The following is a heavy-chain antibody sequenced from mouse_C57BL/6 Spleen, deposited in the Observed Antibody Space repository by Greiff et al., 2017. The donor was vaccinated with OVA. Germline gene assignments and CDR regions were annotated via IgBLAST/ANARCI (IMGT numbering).Heavy chain of an antibody. Sequence: QVQLQQSGTELVKPGASVKLSCKASGYTFTSYWMHWVKQRPGQGLEWIGNINPSNGGTNYNEKFKSKATLTVDKSASTAYMQLSSLTSEDSAVYYGARSEGNWDSFAYWGQGTTLTVSS. D-gene: IGHD4-1*01. CDR2: INPSNGGT. CDR1: GYTFTSYW. J-gene: IGHJ2*01. CDR3: ARSEGNWDSFAY. V-gene: IGHV1-53*01.